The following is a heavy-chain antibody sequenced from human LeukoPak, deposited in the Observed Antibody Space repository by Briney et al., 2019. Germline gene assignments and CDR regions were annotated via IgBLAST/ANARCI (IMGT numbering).Heavy chain of an antibody. CDR1: GYTFTAYY. CDR3: ARSSEESTVVTLSHDY. D-gene: IGHD4-23*01. Sequence: GASVKVSCKASGYTFTAYYMHWVRQAPGQGLEWMGWISAYNGNTNYAQKLQGRVTMTTDTSTSTAYMELRSLRSDDTAVYYCARSSEESTVVTLSHDYWGQGTLVTVSS. CDR2: ISAYNGNT. V-gene: IGHV1-18*04. J-gene: IGHJ4*02.